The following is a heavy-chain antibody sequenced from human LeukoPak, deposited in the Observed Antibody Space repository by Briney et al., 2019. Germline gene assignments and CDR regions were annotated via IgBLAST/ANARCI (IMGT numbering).Heavy chain of an antibody. V-gene: IGHV4-4*07. Sequence: SETLSLTCTVSGGSITTYYWSWIRQPAGKGLEWIGRISTSGRTNYNPSLKSRLNMSADTSKNQFSLILNSVTAEDTAVYYCTVGRPRNATRLDDGYDFWGQGTMVTVSS. CDR3: TVGRPRNATRLDDGYDF. CDR2: ISTSGRT. CDR1: GGSITTYY. D-gene: IGHD1-1*01. J-gene: IGHJ3*01.